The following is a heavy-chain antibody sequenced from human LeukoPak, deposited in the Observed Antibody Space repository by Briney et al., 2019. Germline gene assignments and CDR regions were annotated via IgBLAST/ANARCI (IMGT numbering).Heavy chain of an antibody. D-gene: IGHD3-16*02. CDR3: TSIYDYVWGSYRYIDY. CDR2: IRSKANSYAT. Sequence: GGSLRLSCAASGFTFSGSAMHWVRQASGKGLEWVGRIRSKANSYATAYAASVKGRFTISRDDPKNTAYLQMNSLKTEDTAVYYCTSIYDYVWGSYRYIDYWGQGTLVTVSS. CDR1: GFTFSGSA. V-gene: IGHV3-73*01. J-gene: IGHJ4*02.